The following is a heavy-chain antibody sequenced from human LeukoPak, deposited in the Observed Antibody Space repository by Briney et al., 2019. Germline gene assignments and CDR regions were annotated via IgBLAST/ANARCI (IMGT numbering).Heavy chain of an antibody. CDR3: ARGGYCSSSICYSLNAFDI. Sequence: GGSLRLSCAASGFTFSSYSMNWVRQAPGKGLEWVSYISSSGTTIYYADSVKGRFTISRDNAKNSLYLQMNSLRAEDTAVYYCARGGYCSSSICYSLNAFDIWGQGTMFTVSS. D-gene: IGHD2-2*01. V-gene: IGHV3-48*04. CDR2: ISSSGTTI. CDR1: GFTFSSYS. J-gene: IGHJ3*02.